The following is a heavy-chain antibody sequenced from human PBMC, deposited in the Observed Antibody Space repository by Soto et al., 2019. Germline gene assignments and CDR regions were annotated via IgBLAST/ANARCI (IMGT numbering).Heavy chain of an antibody. V-gene: IGHV1-46*01. D-gene: IGHD6-19*01. J-gene: IGHJ4*02. Sequence: QVQLVQSGAEVKKPGASVKVSCKASGYTFTSYYMHWVRQAPGQGLEWMGIINPSGGSTSYAQKFQGRVTMSRYTSTSTVYMELSSLRSEDTAMYYCARDLRVPYSSGRSCCGGYWGQGTLVTVSS. CDR2: INPSGGST. CDR3: ARDLRVPYSSGRSCCGGY. CDR1: GYTFTSYY.